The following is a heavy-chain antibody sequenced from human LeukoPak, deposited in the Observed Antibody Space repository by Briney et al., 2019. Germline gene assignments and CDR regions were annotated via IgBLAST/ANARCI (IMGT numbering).Heavy chain of an antibody. CDR2: INHSGST. CDR1: GYSISSGYY. Sequence: SETLSLTCAVSGYSISSGYYWGWIRQPPGKGLERIGEINHSGSTNYNPSLKSRVTISVDTSKNQFSLKLSSVTAADTAVYYCARGANSNYVYDYWGQGTLVTVSS. V-gene: IGHV4-38-2*01. D-gene: IGHD4-11*01. CDR3: ARGANSNYVYDY. J-gene: IGHJ4*02.